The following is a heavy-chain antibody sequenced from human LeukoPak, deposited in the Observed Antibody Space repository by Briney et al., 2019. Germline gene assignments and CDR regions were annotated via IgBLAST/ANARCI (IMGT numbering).Heavy chain of an antibody. Sequence: GSLRLSCAASGVTFSSNYMSWVRQPPGKGVEWVGEINHSGSTNYNPSLKRRVTISVDTSKNQFSLKLSSVTAADTAVYYCARGHRYCSGGSCPGSNWFDPWGQGTLVTVSS. CDR2: INHSGST. D-gene: IGHD2-15*01. V-gene: IGHV4-34*01. CDR1: GVTFSSNY. J-gene: IGHJ5*02. CDR3: ARGHRYCSGGSCPGSNWFDP.